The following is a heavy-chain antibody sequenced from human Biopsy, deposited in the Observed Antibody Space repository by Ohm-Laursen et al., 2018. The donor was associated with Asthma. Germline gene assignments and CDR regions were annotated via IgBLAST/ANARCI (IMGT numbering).Heavy chain of an antibody. D-gene: IGHD3-3*01. V-gene: IGHV3-30-3*01. CDR1: GFTFRSYA. CDR3: ARNVMEWYLPAFDF. CDR2: GGSYFDGGLK. Sequence: SLRLSCAASGFTFRSYAMHWVRQAPGKGLEWVAVGGSYFDGGLKYYADSVNGRFTVSRDDSKNTLYLQMNSLRPDDTAVYYCARNVMEWYLPAFDFWGQGTLVTVSS. J-gene: IGHJ4*02.